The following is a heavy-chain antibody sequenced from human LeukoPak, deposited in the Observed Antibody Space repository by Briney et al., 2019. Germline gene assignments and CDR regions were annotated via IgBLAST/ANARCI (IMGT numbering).Heavy chain of an antibody. CDR3: ARDPAMVRGVITTY. V-gene: IGHV1-2*02. CDR1: GYTFTGYY. Sequence: ASVKVSCKASGYTFTGYYMHWVRQAPGQGLEWMGWINPNSGGTNYAQKFQGRVTMTRDTSISTAYMELSRLRSDDTAVYYCARDPAMVRGVITTYWGQGTLVTVSS. J-gene: IGHJ4*02. D-gene: IGHD3-10*01. CDR2: INPNSGGT.